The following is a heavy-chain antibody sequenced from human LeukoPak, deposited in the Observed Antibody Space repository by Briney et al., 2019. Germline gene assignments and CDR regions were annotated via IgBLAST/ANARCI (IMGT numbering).Heavy chain of an antibody. CDR2: INPKCGGT. J-gene: IGHJ4*02. CDR3: TREYNSGWFFDY. Sequence: ASVQVSCKASGYTFTGYHMHWVRQAPGQRLEWMGWINPKCGGTNYAQKFQGRVTMTRKTSITTAYMKLSGLKSKDRAGYNCTREYNSGWFFDYWGQGTLVTVSS. V-gene: IGHV1-2*02. CDR1: GYTFTGYH. D-gene: IGHD6-19*01.